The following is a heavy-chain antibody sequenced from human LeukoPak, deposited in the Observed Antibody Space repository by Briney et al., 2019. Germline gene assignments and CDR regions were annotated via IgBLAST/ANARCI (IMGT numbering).Heavy chain of an antibody. J-gene: IGHJ4*02. D-gene: IGHD6-19*01. V-gene: IGHV4-31*03. CDR3: ASTVAGTSRYFDY. Sequence: SQTPSLTCTVSGGSISSGGYYWSWIRQHPGKGLEWIGYIYYSGSTYYNPSLKSRVTISVDTSKNQFSLKLSSVTAADTAVYYCASTVAGTSRYFDYWGQGTLVTVSS. CDR2: IYYSGST. CDR1: GGSISSGGYY.